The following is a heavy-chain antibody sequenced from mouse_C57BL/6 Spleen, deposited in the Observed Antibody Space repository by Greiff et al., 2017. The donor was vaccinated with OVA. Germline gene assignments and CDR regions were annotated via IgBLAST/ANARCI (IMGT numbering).Heavy chain of an antibody. D-gene: IGHD2-1*01. CDR3: ARDGKEAMDY. J-gene: IGHJ4*01. Sequence: QVQLQQPGAELVRPGSSVKLSCKASGYTFTSYWMHWVKQRPIQGLEWIGNIDPSDSETHYNQKFKDKATLTVDKSSSTAYMQLSSLTAEDSAVYDCARDGKEAMDYWGQGTSVTVSS. CDR2: IDPSDSET. V-gene: IGHV1-52*01. CDR1: GYTFTSYW.